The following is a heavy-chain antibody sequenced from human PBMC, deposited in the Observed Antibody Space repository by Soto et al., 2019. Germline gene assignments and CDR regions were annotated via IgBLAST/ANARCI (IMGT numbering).Heavy chain of an antibody. V-gene: IGHV3-30*03. CDR1: GFIFSSYG. Sequence: QVQLVESGGGVVQPGRSLRLSCAASGFIFSSYGMHWIRQAPGKGLEWVAVISHDESNKFYADSVKGRFTISRDDSKNTLYLQMNSLRAEDTAVYFCASKGSYYYGSGSYYNPTDYWGQGIPVTVSS. CDR3: ASKGSYYYGSGSYYNPTDY. D-gene: IGHD3-10*01. CDR2: ISHDESNK. J-gene: IGHJ4*02.